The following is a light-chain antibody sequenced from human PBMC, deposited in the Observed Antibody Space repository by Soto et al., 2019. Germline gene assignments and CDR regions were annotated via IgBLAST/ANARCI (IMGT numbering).Light chain of an antibody. Sequence: EIVLTQSPGTLSLSPGERATLSCRASQIISGAYLAWYQQKPGQAPRLLLFGASNRTTGIPDRFSGSGSGTDFTLTISRLEPEDFVVYSCQQYGSSPYTFGQGTRLEF. CDR1: QIISGAY. J-gene: IGKJ2*01. CDR3: QQYGSSPYT. CDR2: GAS. V-gene: IGKV3-20*01.